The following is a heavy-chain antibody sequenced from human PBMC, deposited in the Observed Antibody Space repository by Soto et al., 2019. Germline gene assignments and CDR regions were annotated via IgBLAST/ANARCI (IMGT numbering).Heavy chain of an antibody. J-gene: IGHJ5*01. CDR1: GFTFSSYG. V-gene: IGHV3-30*18. Sequence: PGGSLRLSCAASGFTFSSYGMHWVRQAPRKGLEWVSVISNDGSHTHYADSVKGRFTISRDNSKNTVYLQMNTLRPDDTAVYYCAKDLGPPSGSYPDSWG. D-gene: IGHD1-26*01. CDR3: AKDLGPPSGSYPDS. CDR2: ISNDGSHT.